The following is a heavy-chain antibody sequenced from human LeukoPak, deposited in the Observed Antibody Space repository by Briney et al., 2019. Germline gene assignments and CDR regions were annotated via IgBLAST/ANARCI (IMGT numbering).Heavy chain of an antibody. J-gene: IGHJ6*03. D-gene: IGHD2-2*01. CDR1: GGAFSSYA. V-gene: IGHV1-69*13. Sequence: ASVKVSCKASGGAFSSYAISWVRQAPGQGLEWMGGIIPIFGTANYAQKFQGRVTITADESTSTAYMELSSLRSEDTAVYYCARGHSPQYQPQRDYYYMDVWGKGTTVTVSS. CDR3: ARGHSPQYQPQRDYYYMDV. CDR2: IIPIFGTA.